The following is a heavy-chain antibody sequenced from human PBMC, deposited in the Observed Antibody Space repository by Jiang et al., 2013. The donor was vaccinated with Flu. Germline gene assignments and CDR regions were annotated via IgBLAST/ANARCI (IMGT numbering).Heavy chain of an antibody. CDR3: ARQGRDYVWGSYRPEDWFDP. J-gene: IGHJ5*02. CDR1: GGSISSSSYY. Sequence: GPGLVKPSETLSLTCTVSGGSISSSSYYWGWIRQPPGKGLEWIGSIYYSGSTYCNPSLKSRVTISVDTSKNQFSLKLSSVTAADTAVYYCARQGRDYVWGSYRPEDWFDPWGQGTLVTVSS. CDR2: IYYSGST. D-gene: IGHD3-16*01. V-gene: IGHV4-39*07.